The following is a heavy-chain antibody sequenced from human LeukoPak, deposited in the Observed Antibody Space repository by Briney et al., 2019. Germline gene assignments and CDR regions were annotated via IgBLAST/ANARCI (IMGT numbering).Heavy chain of an antibody. CDR2: ITGDGGDT. CDR1: GLTFGNYW. CDR3: AKDLRWYTPGY. D-gene: IGHD4-23*01. V-gene: IGHV3-74*01. J-gene: IGHJ4*02. Sequence: GGSLRLSCAASGLTFGNYWMHWVRQAPGSGLVWLSRITGDGGDTIYADSVKGRFTISRDNSKNTLYLQMNSLRAEDTAVYYCAKDLRWYTPGYWGQGTLVTVSS.